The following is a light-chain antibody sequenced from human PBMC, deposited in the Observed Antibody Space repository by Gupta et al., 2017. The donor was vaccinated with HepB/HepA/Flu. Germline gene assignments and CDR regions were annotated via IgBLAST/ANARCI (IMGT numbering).Light chain of an antibody. CDR2: EVS. J-gene: IGLJ1*01. CDR3: SSCAGSNNV. V-gene: IGLV2-8*01. CDR1: SSDVGGYNY. Sequence: SALTQPPSASGSPGQSVTISCTGTSSDVGGYNYVSWYQQHPGKAPKLMIYEVSKRPACGPDRFSGSKSGSTASLTVAGRQAEDEADYYCSSCAGSNNVFGTGTKVTVL.